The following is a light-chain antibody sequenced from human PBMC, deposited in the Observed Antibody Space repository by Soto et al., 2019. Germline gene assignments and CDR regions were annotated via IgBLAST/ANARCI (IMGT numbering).Light chain of an antibody. CDR3: QQYNSYSWT. J-gene: IGKJ1*01. V-gene: IGKV1-5*03. CDR1: QSINSW. Sequence: DIQLTQSPSSLSASVVDRVTITCRASQSINSWLAWYQQKPGKAPKLLIYKASSLESGVPSRFSGSGSGTEFTLTISSLQPDDFATYYCQQYNSYSWTFGQGTKVDIK. CDR2: KAS.